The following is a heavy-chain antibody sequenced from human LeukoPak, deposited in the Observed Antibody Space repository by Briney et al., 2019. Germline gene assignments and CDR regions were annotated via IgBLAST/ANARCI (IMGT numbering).Heavy chain of an antibody. J-gene: IGHJ6*04. D-gene: IGHD2-2*01. CDR3: ARGRSSYQLLSYYYYGMDV. CDR1: GGSFSGYY. Sequence: SETLSLTCAVSGGSFSGYYWSWIRQPPGKGLQWIGEINHSGSTNYNPSLKSRVTISVDTSKNQFSLKLSSVTAADTAVYYCARGRSSYQLLSYYYYGMDVWGKGTTVTVSS. CDR2: INHSGST. V-gene: IGHV4-34*01.